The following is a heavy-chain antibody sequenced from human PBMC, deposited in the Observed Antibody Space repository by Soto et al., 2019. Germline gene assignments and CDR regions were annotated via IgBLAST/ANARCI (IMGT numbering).Heavy chain of an antibody. J-gene: IGHJ6*02. V-gene: IGHV1-3*01. Sequence: ASVKVSCKASGYTFTSYAMYWVRQAPGQRLEWMGWINAGNGNTKYAQKLQGRVTMTTDTSTTTAYMELRSLRSDDTAVYYCARDRPTSSIRARDYYYAMDVWGQGTTVTVSS. CDR2: INAGNGNT. CDR1: GYTFTSYA. CDR3: ARDRPTSSIRARDYYYAMDV. D-gene: IGHD6-6*01.